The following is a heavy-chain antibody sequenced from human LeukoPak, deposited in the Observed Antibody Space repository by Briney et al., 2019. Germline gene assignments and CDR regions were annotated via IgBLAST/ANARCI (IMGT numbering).Heavy chain of an antibody. CDR3: ARVMYGEGVRFDP. J-gene: IGHJ5*02. CDR1: GGSVSSSSHY. V-gene: IGHV4-39*07. Sequence: SETLSLTCTVSGGSVSSSSHYWGWIRQPPGKGLEWIGSIYYGGSTYYNPSLKSRVTISVDTSKNQFSLKLSSVTAADTAVYYCARVMYGEGVRFDPWGQGTLVTVSS. D-gene: IGHD2-8*01. CDR2: IYYGGST.